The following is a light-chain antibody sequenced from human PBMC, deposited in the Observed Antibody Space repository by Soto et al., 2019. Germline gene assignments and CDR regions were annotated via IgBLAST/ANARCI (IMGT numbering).Light chain of an antibody. Sequence: QSALTQPPSASGSPGQSVTISCTGTSSDVGGYNYVSWYQQHPDKAPKLMIYEVTKRPSGVPDRFSGSKSGNTASLTVSGLLAEDEADYYCASYAGSNKVFGTGNKVTAL. CDR2: EVT. CDR3: ASYAGSNKV. J-gene: IGLJ1*01. CDR1: SSDVGGYNY. V-gene: IGLV2-8*01.